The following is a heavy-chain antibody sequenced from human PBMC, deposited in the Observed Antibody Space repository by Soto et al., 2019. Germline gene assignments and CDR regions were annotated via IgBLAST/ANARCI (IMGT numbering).Heavy chain of an antibody. Sequence: QVQLQESGPGLVKPSQTLSLTCTVSGGSISSGGYYWSWIRQHPGKGLEWIGYIYYSGSTYYNPSLKSRVTISVDTSKNQFSLKLSSVTAADTAVYYCARDHHYDSSGYYHGIDYWGQGTLVTVSS. J-gene: IGHJ4*02. CDR2: IYYSGST. V-gene: IGHV4-31*03. CDR3: ARDHHYDSSGYYHGIDY. D-gene: IGHD3-22*01. CDR1: GGSISSGGYY.